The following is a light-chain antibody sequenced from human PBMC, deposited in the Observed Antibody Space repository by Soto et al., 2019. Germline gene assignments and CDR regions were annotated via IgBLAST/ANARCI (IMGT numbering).Light chain of an antibody. CDR1: SRDVGGYNY. J-gene: IGLJ3*02. CDR3: SSYTYSSTRV. CDR2: DVN. Sequence: QSALTQPASVSGSPGQSITISCTGTSRDVGGYNYVSWYQQRPGKAPKLMIYDVNNRPSGVSNRFSGSKSGNTASLTISGLQAEDEGTYYCSSYTYSSTRVFGGGTKLTVL. V-gene: IGLV2-14*01.